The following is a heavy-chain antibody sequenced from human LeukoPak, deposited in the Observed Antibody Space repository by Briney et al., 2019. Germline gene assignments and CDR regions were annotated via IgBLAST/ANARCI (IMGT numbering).Heavy chain of an antibody. D-gene: IGHD5-18*01. CDR2: ISAYNGNT. CDR3: ARDGDTAMVIQELYYYYYMDV. CDR1: GYTFTSYA. V-gene: IGHV1-18*01. Sequence: EASVKVSCKSSGYTFTSYAMNWVRQAPGQGLEWMGWISAYNGNTNYAQKLQGRVTMTTDTSTSTAYMELRSLRSDDTAVYYCARDGDTAMVIQELYYYYYMDVWGKGTTVTVSS. J-gene: IGHJ6*03.